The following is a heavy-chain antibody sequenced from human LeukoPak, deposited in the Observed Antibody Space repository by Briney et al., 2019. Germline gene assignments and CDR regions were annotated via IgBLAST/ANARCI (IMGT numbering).Heavy chain of an antibody. J-gene: IGHJ4*02. Sequence: PSETLSLTCAVYGGSFSGYYWSWIRQPPGKGLEWIGEINQSGSTNYNPSLKSRVTISVDTSKNQFSLKLSSVTAADTAVYYCAIWGDYYDSSGYYYSRWGQGTLVTVSS. CDR2: INQSGST. CDR3: AIWGDYYDSSGYYYSR. CDR1: GGSFSGYY. D-gene: IGHD3-22*01. V-gene: IGHV4-34*01.